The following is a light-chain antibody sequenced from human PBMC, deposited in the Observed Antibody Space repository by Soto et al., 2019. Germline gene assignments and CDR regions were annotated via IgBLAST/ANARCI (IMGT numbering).Light chain of an antibody. Sequence: DIVMTQSPLSLPVTPGEPASISCRSSQSLLHDNGYNYLDWYLQKPGQSPQLLIYLGSNRASGVPDRFSGSASCTDFTLKISRVEAGDAGIFYCMQALQAPWTFGKGTKVEIK. CDR3: MQALQAPWT. V-gene: IGKV2-28*01. CDR1: QSLLHDNGYNY. J-gene: IGKJ1*01. CDR2: LGS.